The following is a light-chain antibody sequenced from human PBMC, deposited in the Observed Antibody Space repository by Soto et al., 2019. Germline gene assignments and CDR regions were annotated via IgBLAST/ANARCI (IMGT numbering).Light chain of an antibody. CDR2: DAS. CDR1: QRVSSY. V-gene: IGKV3-11*01. CDR3: QQHSNWPYT. Sequence: EIVLTQSPATLSLSPGERATLSCRASQRVSSYLAWYQQKPGQAPRLLIYDASNRATGIPARFSGSGSGTDFTLTISSLEPEDFAVYYCQQHSNWPYTFGQGTKLEIK. J-gene: IGKJ2*01.